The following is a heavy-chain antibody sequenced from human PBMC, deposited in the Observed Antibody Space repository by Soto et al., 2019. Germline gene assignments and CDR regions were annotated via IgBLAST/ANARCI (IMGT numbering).Heavy chain of an antibody. J-gene: IGHJ6*02. Sequence: QVTLKESGPVLVKPTETLTLTCTVSEFSLSNTRMGVSWIRQPPGKALEWLAHIFSSDVKSYTTSLKSRLTISKDTSKSQVVLTMTNMDPVDTATYYCARISDYYYSGMDVWGQGTTVTVSS. V-gene: IGHV2-26*01. CDR3: ARISDYYYSGMDV. CDR2: IFSSDVK. CDR1: EFSLSNTRMG.